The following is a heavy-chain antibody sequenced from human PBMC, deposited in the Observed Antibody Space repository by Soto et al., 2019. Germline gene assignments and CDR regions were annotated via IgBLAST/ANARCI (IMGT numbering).Heavy chain of an antibody. V-gene: IGHV4-34*01. CDR1: GGSFSGYY. J-gene: IGHJ4*02. Sequence: HVQLQQWGAGLLKPSETLSLTCAVYGGSFSGYYWTWIRQPPGTGLEWIGEINHSGSTNYNPSLKSRVTISVDTSKNPFSLKLTSVTAADTDVYYCARDKITGLVDYWGQGTLVTVSS. CDR2: INHSGST. D-gene: IGHD2-8*02. CDR3: ARDKITGLVDY.